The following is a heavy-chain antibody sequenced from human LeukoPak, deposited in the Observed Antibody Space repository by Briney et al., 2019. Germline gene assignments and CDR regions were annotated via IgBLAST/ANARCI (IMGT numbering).Heavy chain of an antibody. V-gene: IGHV1-18*01. CDR3: AREEAQLPFDY. CDR2: ISAYSGDT. D-gene: IGHD1-26*01. J-gene: IGHJ4*02. CDR1: GYTFTSYG. Sequence: GASVKVSCKASGYTFTSYGISWVRQAPGQGLEWMGWISAYSGDTNYAQKFQGRATMTTDTSTSTAYMELRSLSSDDTAVYYCAREEAQLPFDYWGQGTLVTASS.